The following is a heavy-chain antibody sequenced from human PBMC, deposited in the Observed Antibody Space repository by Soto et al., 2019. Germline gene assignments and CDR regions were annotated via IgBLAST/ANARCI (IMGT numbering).Heavy chain of an antibody. V-gene: IGHV3-30*18. CDR3: AKVFYGGNSGAFDI. CDR1: GFTFSSYG. CDR2: ISYDGSNK. D-gene: IGHD4-17*01. Sequence: GESLKISCAASGFTFSSYGMHWVRQAPGKGLEWVAVISYDGSNKYYADSVKGRFTISRDNSKNTLYLQMNSLRAEDTAVYYCAKVFYGGNSGAFDIWGQGTMVTVSS. J-gene: IGHJ3*02.